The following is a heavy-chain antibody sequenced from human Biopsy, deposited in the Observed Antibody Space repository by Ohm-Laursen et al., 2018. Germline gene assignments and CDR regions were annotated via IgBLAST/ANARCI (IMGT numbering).Heavy chain of an antibody. CDR2: IYGDDNK. CDR3: AHRQKWTFDF. CDR1: GFSLTNGGLS. Sequence: TQTLTLTRSFSGFSLTNGGLSVGWIRQSPGRALEWLGLIYGDDNKRYSPSLKSRLLITKDTSKNQVVLTLTNVDPVDAGTYYCAHRQKWTFDFWGQGTLVTVSS. D-gene: IGHD1-26*01. V-gene: IGHV2-5*02. J-gene: IGHJ4*02.